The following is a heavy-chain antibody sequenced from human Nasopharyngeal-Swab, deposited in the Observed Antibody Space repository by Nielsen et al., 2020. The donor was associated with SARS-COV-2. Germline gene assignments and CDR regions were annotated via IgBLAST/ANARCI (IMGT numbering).Heavy chain of an antibody. J-gene: IGHJ4*02. V-gene: IGHV7-4-1*02. Sequence: ASVKVSCKASGYTFTSYAMNWVRQAPGQGLEWMGWINTNTGNPTYAQGFTGRFVFSLDTSVSTAYLQISSLKAEDTAMYYCARDLYYGDSYYFDYWGQGTLVTVSS. CDR3: ARDLYYGDSYYFDY. CDR2: INTNTGNP. D-gene: IGHD4-17*01. CDR1: GYTFTSYA.